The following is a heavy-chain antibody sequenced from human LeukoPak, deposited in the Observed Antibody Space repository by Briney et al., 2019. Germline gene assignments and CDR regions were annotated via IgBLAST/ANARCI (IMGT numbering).Heavy chain of an antibody. V-gene: IGHV3-53*01. CDR3: ARAEGSVVTGDAFDI. Sequence: GGSLRLSCAASGFTVSSNYMSWVRQAPGKGLEWVSVIYSGGSTYYADSVKGRFTISRDNSKNTLYLQMNSLRAEDTAVYYCARAEGSVVTGDAFDIWGQGTMVTVSS. J-gene: IGHJ3*02. CDR2: IYSGGST. D-gene: IGHD4-23*01. CDR1: GFTVSSNY.